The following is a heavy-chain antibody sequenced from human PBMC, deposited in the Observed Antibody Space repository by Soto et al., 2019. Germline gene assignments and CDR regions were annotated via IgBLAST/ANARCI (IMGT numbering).Heavy chain of an antibody. CDR2: ISGSGGST. J-gene: IGHJ4*02. D-gene: IGHD6-13*01. Sequence: GWSLRLSCAASGFNFSSYALSWVRPAPGKGLEWVSAISGSGGSTYYADSVKGRFTISRDNSKNTLYLQMNSLRAEDTAVYYCASSPGYSSSWYRSQPFDYWGQGTLVTVSS. V-gene: IGHV3-23*01. CDR3: ASSPGYSSSWYRSQPFDY. CDR1: GFNFSSYA.